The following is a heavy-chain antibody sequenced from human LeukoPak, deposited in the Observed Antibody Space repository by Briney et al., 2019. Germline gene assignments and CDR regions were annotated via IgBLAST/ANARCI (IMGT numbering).Heavy chain of an antibody. J-gene: IGHJ4*02. CDR2: ITSSSITI. Sequence: GGSLRLSCAASGFTFSSYSINWVRQAPGRGLEWVSYITSSSITIYYADSVKGRFTISRDNAKNSLYLQMNSLRDEDTAVYYCARDSPYGDYPFDYWGQGTLVTVSS. V-gene: IGHV3-48*02. CDR3: ARDSPYGDYPFDY. CDR1: GFTFSSYS. D-gene: IGHD4-17*01.